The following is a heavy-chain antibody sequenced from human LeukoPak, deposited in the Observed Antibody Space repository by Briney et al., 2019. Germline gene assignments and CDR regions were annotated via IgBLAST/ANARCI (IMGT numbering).Heavy chain of an antibody. V-gene: IGHV3-7*01. D-gene: IGHD3-3*01. CDR3: ARGDYDFWSKYGMDV. CDR2: IKQDGSVK. CDR1: GFTSSINW. J-gene: IGHJ6*02. Sequence: GGSLRLSCAASGFTSSINWMSWVRQAPGKGLEWVASIKQDGSVKYYVDSVKGRFTISRDNAKNSLYLQMNSLRAEDTAVYYCARGDYDFWSKYGMDVWGQGTTVTVSS.